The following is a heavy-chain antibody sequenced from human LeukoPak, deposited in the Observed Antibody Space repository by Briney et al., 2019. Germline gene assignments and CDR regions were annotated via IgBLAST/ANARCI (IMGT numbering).Heavy chain of an antibody. Sequence: SETLSLTCTVSGYSISSGYYWGWIRQPPGKGLEWMGTIYHSGSTYYNPSLKSRVTISVDTSKNQFSLKLSSVTAADTAVYYCAKTVTVTTSAFDIWGQGTMVTVSS. CDR2: IYHSGST. D-gene: IGHD4-17*01. CDR1: GYSISSGYY. J-gene: IGHJ3*02. CDR3: AKTVTVTTSAFDI. V-gene: IGHV4-38-2*02.